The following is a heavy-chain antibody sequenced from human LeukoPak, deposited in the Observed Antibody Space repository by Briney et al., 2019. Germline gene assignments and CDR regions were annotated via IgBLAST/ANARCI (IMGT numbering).Heavy chain of an antibody. Sequence: GGSLRLSCAASGFSFSSYWTTWVRQAPGKGLEWVANIKQDGSEKYYVDSVMGRFTISRDNAKNSLYLQMNSLRAEDTAVYYCARMSTSSWYVCDYWGQGTLVTVSS. CDR3: ARMSTSSWYVCDY. D-gene: IGHD6-13*01. J-gene: IGHJ4*02. V-gene: IGHV3-7*01. CDR2: IKQDGSEK. CDR1: GFSFSSYW.